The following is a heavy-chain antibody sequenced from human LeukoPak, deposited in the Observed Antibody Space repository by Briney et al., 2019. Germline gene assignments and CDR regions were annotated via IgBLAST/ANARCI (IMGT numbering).Heavy chain of an antibody. Sequence: GRSLRLSCAASGFTFNTYPMHWVRQAPGKGLEWVAVISYDGSKKYYADSVKGRFTISRDNSKNTLYLQMNSLRAEDSAVYYCARDNYYVEYYFDYWGQGTLVTVSS. CDR1: GFTFNTYP. CDR3: ARDNYYVEYYFDY. CDR2: ISYDGSKK. J-gene: IGHJ4*02. V-gene: IGHV3-30-3*01. D-gene: IGHD3-10*02.